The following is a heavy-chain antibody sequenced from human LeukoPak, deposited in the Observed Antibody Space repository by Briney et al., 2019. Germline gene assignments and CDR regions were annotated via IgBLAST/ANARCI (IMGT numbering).Heavy chain of an antibody. V-gene: IGHV4-61*02. J-gene: IGHJ4*02. CDR1: GGYISSGSYY. CDR2: IYTSGST. Sequence: SETLSLTCTVSGGYISSGSYYWSWIRQPAGKGLEWIGRIYTSGSTNYNPSLKSRVTISVDTSKNQFSLKLSSVTAADTAVYYCARDILAAAGTADYWGQGTLVTVSS. D-gene: IGHD6-13*01. CDR3: ARDILAAAGTADY.